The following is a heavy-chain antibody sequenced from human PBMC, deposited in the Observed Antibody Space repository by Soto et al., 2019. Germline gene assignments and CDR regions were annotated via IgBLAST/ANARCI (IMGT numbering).Heavy chain of an antibody. CDR2: ISYDGSNK. J-gene: IGHJ4*02. Sequence: QVQLVESGGGVVQPGRSLRLSCAASGFTFSSYAMHWVRQAPGKGLEWVAVISYDGSNKYYADSVKGRFTISRDNSKNTLYLQMNSQRAEDTAVYYCARIAAAGTGFDYWGQGTLVTVSS. CDR1: GFTFSSYA. V-gene: IGHV3-30-3*01. D-gene: IGHD6-13*01. CDR3: ARIAAAGTGFDY.